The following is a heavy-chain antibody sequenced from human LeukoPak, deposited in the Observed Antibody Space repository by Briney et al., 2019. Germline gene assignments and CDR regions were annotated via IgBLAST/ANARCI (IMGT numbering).Heavy chain of an antibody. D-gene: IGHD5-18*01. CDR1: GGTISSYA. J-gene: IGHJ6*04. CDR2: IIPIFGTA. CDR3: ARGVDTDYGMDV. Sequence: GASVKVSCKASGGTISSYAISWVRQAPGQGLEWMGGIIPIFGTANYAQKFQGRVTITADESTSTAYMELSSLRSEDTAVYYCARGVDTDYGMDVWGKGTTVTVSS. V-gene: IGHV1-69*01.